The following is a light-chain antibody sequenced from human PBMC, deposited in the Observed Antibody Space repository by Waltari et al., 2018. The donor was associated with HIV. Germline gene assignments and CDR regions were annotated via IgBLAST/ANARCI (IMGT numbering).Light chain of an antibody. CDR3: GTWDSSLSAWV. CDR1: SSNIGNNY. Sequence: QSVLTQPPSVSAAPGQKVTISCSGSSSNIGNNYVTWYQQLPGTAPKLLIYDNTNLPSGSPDRFSGSESGTSATLGITGLQTGDEADYYCGTWDSSLSAWVFGGGTKLTVL. V-gene: IGLV1-51*01. J-gene: IGLJ3*02. CDR2: DNT.